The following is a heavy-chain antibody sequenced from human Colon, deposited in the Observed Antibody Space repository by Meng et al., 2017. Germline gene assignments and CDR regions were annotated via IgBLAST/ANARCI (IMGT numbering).Heavy chain of an antibody. J-gene: IGHJ4*02. D-gene: IGHD4-23*01. CDR2: MNPNSGNT. Sequence: VQLVQSGAEVEEPGASAKFACKASGYTFTTYYINWVRQATGQGLEWMGWMNPNSGNTGYAQKFQGRVTMTRNTSISTAYMELSSLRSEDTAVYYCARGGLHDYGGHWGQGTLVTVSS. V-gene: IGHV1-8*01. CDR1: GYTFTTYY. CDR3: ARGGLHDYGGH.